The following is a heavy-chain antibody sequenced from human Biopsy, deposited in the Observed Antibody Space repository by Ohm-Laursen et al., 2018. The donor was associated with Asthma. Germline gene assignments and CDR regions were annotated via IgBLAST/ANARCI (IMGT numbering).Heavy chain of an antibody. V-gene: IGHV4-61*01. J-gene: IGHJ6*02. D-gene: IGHD1-1*01. CDR3: ARDLGTTRMDV. Sequence: TLSLTCTVSGGSVSTGSYYWSWIRQPPGKGLEWLGYIYYTGSDNYNPSLKSRVTISVDTSKNQFSLRLNSVTAADTAVYYCARDLGTTRMDVWGQGTTVTVSS. CDR2: IYYTGSD. CDR1: GGSVSTGSYY.